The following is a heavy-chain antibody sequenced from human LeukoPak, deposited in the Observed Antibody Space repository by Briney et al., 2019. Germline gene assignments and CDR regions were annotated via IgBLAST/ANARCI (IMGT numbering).Heavy chain of an antibody. CDR3: ARGNYYDSSGIDY. CDR1: GFTFSSYD. Sequence: GGSLRLSCAASGFTFSSYDMHWVRQATGKGLEWVSAIGTAGDTYYPGSVKGRFTISRENAKNSLYLQMNSLRAGDTAVYYCARGNYYDSSGIDYWGQGTLVTVSS. V-gene: IGHV3-13*01. D-gene: IGHD3-22*01. J-gene: IGHJ4*02. CDR2: IGTAGDT.